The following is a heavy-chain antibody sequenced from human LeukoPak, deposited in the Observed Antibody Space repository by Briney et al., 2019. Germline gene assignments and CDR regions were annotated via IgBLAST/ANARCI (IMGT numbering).Heavy chain of an antibody. D-gene: IGHD1-26*01. J-gene: IGHJ4*02. Sequence: GGSLRLSCAASGFTFSSYWMHWVRQAPGKGLVWVSRINTDGSSTSYADSVKGRFTISRDNSKNTLYLQMNSLRAEDTAVYYCARDSRGVGWEPCFDYWGQGTLVPVSS. V-gene: IGHV3-74*01. CDR3: ARDSRGVGWEPCFDY. CDR1: GFTFSSYW. CDR2: INTDGSST.